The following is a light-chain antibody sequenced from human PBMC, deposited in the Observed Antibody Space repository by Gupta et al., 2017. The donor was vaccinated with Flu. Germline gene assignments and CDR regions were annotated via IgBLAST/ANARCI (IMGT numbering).Light chain of an antibody. J-gene: IGKJ3*01. Sequence: NCRSSQNILYSSNNKNYLALYQQKPGQPPSLLIHWASTRESGVPDRFSGSGSETDFTLTISSLQAEDVAVYYCQQYLSTPFTFGPGTKVDI. CDR3: QQYLSTPFT. CDR1: QNILYSSNNKNY. V-gene: IGKV4-1*01. CDR2: WAS.